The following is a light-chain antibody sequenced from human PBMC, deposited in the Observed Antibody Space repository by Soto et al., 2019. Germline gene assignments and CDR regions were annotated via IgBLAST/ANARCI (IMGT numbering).Light chain of an antibody. CDR1: SSDVGGYNY. V-gene: IGLV2-14*01. J-gene: IGLJ3*02. CDR2: EVS. Sequence: QSALTQPASVSWSPGQSITISCTGTSSDVGGYNYVSWYQQHPGKAPKLMIYEVSHRPSGVSNRFSGSKSANTASLTISGLQAEDEADYYCSSYTSSSTQVFGGGTKLTVL. CDR3: SSYTSSSTQV.